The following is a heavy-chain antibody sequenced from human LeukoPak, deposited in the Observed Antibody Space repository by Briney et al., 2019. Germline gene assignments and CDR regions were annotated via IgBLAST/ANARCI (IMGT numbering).Heavy chain of an antibody. J-gene: IGHJ6*03. D-gene: IGHD6-13*01. V-gene: IGHV4-4*09. Sequence: SETLSLTCTVSGDSISSSYWTWIRQPPGKGLEWIGYIYTSGSTDYNPSLKSRVTISVDTSKNQFSLKLTSVTAADTAMYYCARQIAAPGNYYYYMDVWGKGTTVTVSS. CDR1: GDSISSSY. CDR2: IYTSGST. CDR3: ARQIAAPGNYYYYMDV.